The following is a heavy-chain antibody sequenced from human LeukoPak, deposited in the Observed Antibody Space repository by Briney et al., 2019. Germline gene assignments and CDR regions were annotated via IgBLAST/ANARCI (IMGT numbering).Heavy chain of an antibody. D-gene: IGHD3/OR15-3a*01. V-gene: IGHV3-11*06. CDR1: GFTSSDYY. Sequence: PGGSLRLSCAASGFTSSDYYMSWIRQAPGKGLEWVAYISGSSRYTDYADSVKGRFTTSRDNAKKSLYLQMSSLRAEDTAVYYCARGKDSPGYWGQGTLVTVSS. J-gene: IGHJ4*02. CDR2: ISGSSRYT. CDR3: ARGKDSPGY.